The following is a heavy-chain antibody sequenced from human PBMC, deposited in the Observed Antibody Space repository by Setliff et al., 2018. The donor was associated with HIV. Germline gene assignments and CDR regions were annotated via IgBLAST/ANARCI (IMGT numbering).Heavy chain of an antibody. CDR2: INPNSGAT. D-gene: IGHD3-10*01. V-gene: IGHV1-2*02. J-gene: IGHJ4*02. Sequence: ASVKVSCKTAGYTFTGHFIHWMQQAPGQGLEWMGWINPNSGATDYAWRFEDRVTMTSDTSIRTAYMELSSLRSDDTAVYYCARDTAIGWYGESKMSDFWGQGTLVTVSS. CDR1: GYTFTGHF. CDR3: ARDTAIGWYGESKMSDF.